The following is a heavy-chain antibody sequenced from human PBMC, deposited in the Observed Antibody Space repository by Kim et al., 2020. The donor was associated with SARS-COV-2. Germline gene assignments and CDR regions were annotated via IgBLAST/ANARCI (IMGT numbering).Heavy chain of an antibody. CDR3: ARGAVADY. CDR2: NGNT. D-gene: IGHD6-19*01. Sequence: NGNTNYAQKLQGRVTMTTDTSTGTAYMELRSLRSDDTAVYYCARGAVADYWGQGTLVTVSS. V-gene: IGHV1-18*01. J-gene: IGHJ4*02.